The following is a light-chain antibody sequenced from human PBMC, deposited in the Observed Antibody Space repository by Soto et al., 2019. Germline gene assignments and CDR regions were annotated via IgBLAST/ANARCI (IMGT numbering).Light chain of an antibody. V-gene: IGKV3-11*01. CDR1: QSVSSY. J-gene: IGKJ3*01. CDR3: QQRSNWLFT. Sequence: EIVLTQSPATLSLSPGEGATLSCRASQSVSSYLAWYQHKPGQAPRLLISEASNRATGVPDRFSGSGSGTDFTLTISSLEPEDFAAYYCQQRSNWLFTFGPGTKVDLK. CDR2: EAS.